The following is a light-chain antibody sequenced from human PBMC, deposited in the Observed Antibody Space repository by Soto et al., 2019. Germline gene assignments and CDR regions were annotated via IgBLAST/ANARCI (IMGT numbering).Light chain of an antibody. V-gene: IGLV2-14*01. CDR2: LVS. CDR1: TSDIGDYNY. J-gene: IGLJ1*01. Sequence: QSALTQPASVSGSPGQSITISCTGTTSDIGDYNYVSWYQHLPDKVPKLIISLVSNRPSGVSNRFSGSKSGNTASLTISGLQAEDEGDYYGTSCGIFGPGTKLTVL. CDR3: TSCGI.